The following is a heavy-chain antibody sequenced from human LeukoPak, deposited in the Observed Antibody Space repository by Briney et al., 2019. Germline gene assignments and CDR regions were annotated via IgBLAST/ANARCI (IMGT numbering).Heavy chain of an antibody. CDR2: IPISGSTI. J-gene: IGHJ4*02. D-gene: IGHD5-12*01. CDR3: ARVRREVATIGFDY. Sequence: GGSLRLSCAASGFTFSDYYMIWIRQAPGKGLESVSYIPISGSTIYYADSVKGRFTFSRDNAKNSLYLQMNSLRAEDTAVYYCARVRREVATIGFDYWGQGTLVTVSS. V-gene: IGHV3-11*04. CDR1: GFTFSDYY.